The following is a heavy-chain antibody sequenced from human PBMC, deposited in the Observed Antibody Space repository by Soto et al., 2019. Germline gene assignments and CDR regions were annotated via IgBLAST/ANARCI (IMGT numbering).Heavy chain of an antibody. J-gene: IGHJ5*02. CDR3: ARRGGLWFGEPGSWFDP. D-gene: IGHD3-10*01. Sequence: GESLKISCKGSGYSFTSYWIGWVRQMPGKGLEWMGIIYPGDPDTRYSPSFQGQVTISADKSISTAYLQWSSLKASDTAMYYCARRGGLWFGEPGSWFDPWGQGTLVTVSS. CDR1: GYSFTSYW. CDR2: IYPGDPDT. V-gene: IGHV5-51*01.